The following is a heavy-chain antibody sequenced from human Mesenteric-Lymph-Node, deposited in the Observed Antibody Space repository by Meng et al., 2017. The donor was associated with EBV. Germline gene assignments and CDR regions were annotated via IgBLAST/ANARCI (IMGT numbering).Heavy chain of an antibody. CDR2: ISWDGGST. CDR1: GITFDGYT. CDR3: ARDLNAHFDY. V-gene: IGHV3-43*01. Sequence: ELQLVESGGVVVQPGGSLRLSCAASGITFDGYTMHWVRQAPGKGLGWVSLISWDGGSTYYADSVKGRFTISRENSKNSLYLQMNSLRTEDTALYYCARDLNAHFDYWGQGTLVTVSS. D-gene: IGHD2-2*01. J-gene: IGHJ4*02.